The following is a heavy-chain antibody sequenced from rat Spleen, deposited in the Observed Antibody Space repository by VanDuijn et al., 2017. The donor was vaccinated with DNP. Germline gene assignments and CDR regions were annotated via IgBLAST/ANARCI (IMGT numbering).Heavy chain of an antibody. J-gene: IGHJ2*01. Sequence: EVQLQESGSGLVKPSQSLSLTCSVTGYSITSNYWGWIRKFPGNKMEYIGHISYSGSTNYNPSLRSRISISRDDSKSSIYLQMNNLKEEDTAIYYCAWPSTWGQGVMVTVSS. CDR1: GYSITSNY. CDR2: ISYSGST. D-gene: IGHD1-10*01. V-gene: IGHV3-1*01. CDR3: AWPST.